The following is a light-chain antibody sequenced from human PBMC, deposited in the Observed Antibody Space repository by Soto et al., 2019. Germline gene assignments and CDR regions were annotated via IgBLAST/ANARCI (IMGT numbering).Light chain of an antibody. J-gene: IGKJ2*01. Sequence: MPMTQSPSTLSASIGDTVTITCRASQSVSNWLAWYQQKPGKAPKFLIYDASSLESGVPSRFSGSGSGTEFTLTISSLQPEDFATYYCQQYNSYPYTFGQGTKLVIK. CDR2: DAS. V-gene: IGKV1-5*01. CDR3: QQYNSYPYT. CDR1: QSVSNW.